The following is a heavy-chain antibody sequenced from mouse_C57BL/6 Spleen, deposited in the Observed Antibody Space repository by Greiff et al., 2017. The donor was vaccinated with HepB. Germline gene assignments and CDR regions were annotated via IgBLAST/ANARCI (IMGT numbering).Heavy chain of an antibody. J-gene: IGHJ4*01. CDR1: GFTFSDYG. V-gene: IGHV5-17*01. CDR3: ARALYYAMDY. Sequence: DVQLVESGGGLVKPGGSLKLSCAASGFTFSDYGMHWVRQAPEKGLEWVAYISSGSSTIYYADTVKGRFTISRDNAKNTLFLQMTSLRSEDTAMYYCARALYYAMDYWGQGTSVTVSS. CDR2: ISSGSSTI.